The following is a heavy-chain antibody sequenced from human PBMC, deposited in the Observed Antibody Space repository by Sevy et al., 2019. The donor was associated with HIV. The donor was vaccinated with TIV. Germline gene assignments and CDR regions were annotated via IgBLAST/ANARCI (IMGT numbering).Heavy chain of an antibody. D-gene: IGHD2-15*01. CDR3: ARDNCSGGSCYPASVY. CDR2: ISAYNGNT. V-gene: IGHV1-18*01. J-gene: IGHJ4*02. Sequence: ASVKVSCKASGYTFTSYGISWVRQAPGQGLEWMGWISAYNGNTNYAQKLQGRVTMTTDTSTSTAYMELRSLRSDDTAVYYCARDNCSGGSCYPASVYWVQGTLVTVSS. CDR1: GYTFTSYG.